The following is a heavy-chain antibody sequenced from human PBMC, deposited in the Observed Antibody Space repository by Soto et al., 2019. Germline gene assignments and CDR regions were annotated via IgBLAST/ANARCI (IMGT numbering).Heavy chain of an antibody. Sequence: SETLSLTCTVSGGSVSSGSYYWNWIRQPPGKGLEWIGDIYYGGGTNYNPSLKSRVTLSVDTSKNQFSLKLSSVTAADTAVYYCASQYYYDSSGSQTFDYWGQGTQVTVSS. D-gene: IGHD3-22*01. CDR3: ASQYYYDSSGSQTFDY. J-gene: IGHJ4*02. CDR2: IYYGGGT. V-gene: IGHV4-61*01. CDR1: GGSVSSGSYY.